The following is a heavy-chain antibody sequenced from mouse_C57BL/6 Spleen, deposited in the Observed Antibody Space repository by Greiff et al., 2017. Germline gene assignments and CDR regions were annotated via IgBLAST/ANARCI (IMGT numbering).Heavy chain of an antibody. CDR1: GYTFTSYW. Sequence: VQLQQPGAELVKPGASVKVSCKASGYTFTSYWMHWVKQRPGQGLEWIGRIHPSDSDTNYNRKFKGKATLTVDKSSSTADMQLSSLTSEDSAVYYCARANWDPYAMDYWGQGTSVTVSS. V-gene: IGHV1-74*01. CDR3: ARANWDPYAMDY. CDR2: IHPSDSDT. J-gene: IGHJ4*01. D-gene: IGHD4-1*01.